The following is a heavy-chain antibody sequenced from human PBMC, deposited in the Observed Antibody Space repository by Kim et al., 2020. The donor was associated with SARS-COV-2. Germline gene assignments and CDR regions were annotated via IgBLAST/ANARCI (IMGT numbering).Heavy chain of an antibody. V-gene: IGHV3-7*03. CDR2: IKQDGSEK. J-gene: IGHJ3*02. Sequence: VANIKQDGSEKYYVDSVKCRFTISRDNAKNSLYLQMNSLRAEDTAVYYCAREDRRITMVRGVKAAFDIWGQGTMVTVSS. CDR3: AREDRRITMVRGVKAAFDI. D-gene: IGHD3-10*01.